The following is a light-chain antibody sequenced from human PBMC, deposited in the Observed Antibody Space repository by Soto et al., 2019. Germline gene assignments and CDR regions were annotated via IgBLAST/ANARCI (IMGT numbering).Light chain of an antibody. CDR2: LNSDGSH. V-gene: IGLV4-69*01. J-gene: IGLJ2*01. Sequence: QLVLTQSPSASASLGASVKLTCTLSSGHSSYAIAWLQQQPEKGPRYLMKLNSDGSHSKGDGIPDRFSGSSSGAERYLTISSLQSADEADYYCQTWGTGIQVFGGGTKLTVL. CDR1: SGHSSYA. CDR3: QTWGTGIQV.